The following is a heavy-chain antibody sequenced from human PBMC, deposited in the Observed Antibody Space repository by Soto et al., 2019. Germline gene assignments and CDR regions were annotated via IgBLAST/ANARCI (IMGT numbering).Heavy chain of an antibody. J-gene: IGHJ2*01. CDR3: AITKYDSSAYYYWYLGL. D-gene: IGHD3-22*01. V-gene: IGHV1-69*06. CDR1: EDTFRNYA. CDR2: IIPIFGTA. Sequence: QVELVQSGAEVKKPGSSVKVSCQASEDTFRNYAISWVRQAPGQGLEWMGGIIPIFGTANYAQKFQGRVTFTADISAYRVYLELSSLRSEDTAVYYCAITKYDSSAYYYWYLGLWGRGTLVTVSS.